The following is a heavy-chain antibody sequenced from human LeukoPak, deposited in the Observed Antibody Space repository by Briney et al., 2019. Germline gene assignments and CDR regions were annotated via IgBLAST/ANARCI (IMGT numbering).Heavy chain of an antibody. CDR3: ARGVRFYDSSGYTYGWFDP. Sequence: SQTLSLTCAISGDSVSSNSAAWNWIRQSPSRGLEWLGRTYYRSKWYNDYAVSVKSRITINPDTSRNQFSLQLNSVTPEDTAVYYCARGVRFYDSSGYTYGWFDPWGQGTLVTVSS. D-gene: IGHD3-22*01. V-gene: IGHV6-1*01. CDR2: TYYRSKWYN. CDR1: GDSVSSNSAA. J-gene: IGHJ5*02.